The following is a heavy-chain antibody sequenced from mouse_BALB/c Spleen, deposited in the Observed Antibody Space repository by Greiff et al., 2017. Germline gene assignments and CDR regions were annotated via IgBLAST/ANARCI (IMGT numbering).Heavy chain of an antibody. V-gene: IGHV5-9-4*01. D-gene: IGHD3-2*01. CDR3: ARETARASWFAY. CDR2: ISSGGSYT. CDR1: GFTFSSYA. J-gene: IGHJ3*01. Sequence: DVKLVESGGGLVKPGGSLKLSCAASGFTFSSYAMSWVRQSPEKRLEWVAEISSGGSYTYYPDTVTGRFTISRDNAKNTLYLEMSSLRSEDTAMYYCARETARASWFAYWGQGTLVTVSA.